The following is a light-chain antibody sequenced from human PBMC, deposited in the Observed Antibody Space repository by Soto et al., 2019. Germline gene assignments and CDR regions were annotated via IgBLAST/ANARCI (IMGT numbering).Light chain of an antibody. CDR2: EGS. CDR1: SSDVGSYNL. V-gene: IGLV2-23*01. CDR3: CSYAGETTLV. J-gene: IGLJ2*01. Sequence: QSALTQSASVSGSPGQSITISCTGTSSDVGSYNLVSWYQQYPGKAPKLMIYEGSKRPSGVSNRFSGSKSGNTASLTISGLQAEDEADYYCCSYAGETTLVFGGGTKVTVL.